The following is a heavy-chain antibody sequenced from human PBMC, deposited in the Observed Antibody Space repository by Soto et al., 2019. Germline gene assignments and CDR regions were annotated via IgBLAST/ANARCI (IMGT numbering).Heavy chain of an antibody. D-gene: IGHD1-26*01. Sequence: PGGSLRLSCAASGFSLNDYAMSWVRLAPGKGPEWVSAMTASGSAHYADSLRDRFTMSRDNSKNTLYLQMNSLRVEDTAVYYCAREQGATLRPWFDPWGQGTQVTVSS. CDR3: AREQGATLRPWFDP. CDR1: GFSLNDYA. CDR2: MTASGSA. V-gene: IGHV3-23*01. J-gene: IGHJ5*02.